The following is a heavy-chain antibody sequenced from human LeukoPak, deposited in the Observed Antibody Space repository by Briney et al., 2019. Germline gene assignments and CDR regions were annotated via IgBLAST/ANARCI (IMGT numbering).Heavy chain of an antibody. D-gene: IGHD6-19*01. V-gene: IGHV1-2*02. Sequence: ASVKVSCKASGYTFTGYCMHWVRQAPGQGLEWMGWINPNSGGTNYAQKFQGRVTMTRDTSISTAYMELSRLRSDDTAVYYCARSRRAVADRGWFDPWGQGTLVTVSS. J-gene: IGHJ5*02. CDR3: ARSRRAVADRGWFDP. CDR1: GYTFTGYC. CDR2: INPNSGGT.